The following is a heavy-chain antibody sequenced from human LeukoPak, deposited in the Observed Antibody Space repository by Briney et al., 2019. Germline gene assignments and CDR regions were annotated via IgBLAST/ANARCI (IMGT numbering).Heavy chain of an antibody. Sequence: GGSLRLSCAASGFTFSRYEMNWVRQAPGRGLEWVSYISSSGSTIYYADSVKGRFTISRDIGKNSLYLQMNSLRAEDTAVYYCARDFGYSFDYWGQGALVTVSS. D-gene: IGHD1-26*01. CDR3: ARDFGYSFDY. V-gene: IGHV3-48*03. CDR2: ISSSGSTI. CDR1: GFTFSRYE. J-gene: IGHJ4*02.